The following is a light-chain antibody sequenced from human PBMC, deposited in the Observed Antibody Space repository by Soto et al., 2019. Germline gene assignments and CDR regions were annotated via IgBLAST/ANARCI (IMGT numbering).Light chain of an antibody. CDR1: GSNIGNNY. V-gene: IGLV1-51*01. CDR3: ATWDSRLNTLV. CDR2: DHN. J-gene: IGLJ3*02. Sequence: QSVLTQPPSVSAAPGQKVAISCSGSGSNIGNNYVSWYQQLPGTAPKFLIYDHNKRPSRIPDRFSGSKSGTSATLDIVALQAGDEAYYYYATWDSRLNTLVFGGGTKLTVL.